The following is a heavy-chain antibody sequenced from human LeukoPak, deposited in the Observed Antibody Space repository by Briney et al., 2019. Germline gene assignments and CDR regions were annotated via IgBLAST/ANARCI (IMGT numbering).Heavy chain of an antibody. CDR2: IYFSGST. CDR3: ARGEALRQNYGMDV. V-gene: IGHV4-59*01. CDR1: GGSINGYY. Sequence: SETLSLTCTVSGGSINGYYWNWIRQPPGKRLEWIGYIYFSGSTNYNPSLQSRVTISVDTSKNQFSLKLNSVTAADTAVYFCARGEALRQNYGMDVWGQGTTVTVSS. J-gene: IGHJ6*02.